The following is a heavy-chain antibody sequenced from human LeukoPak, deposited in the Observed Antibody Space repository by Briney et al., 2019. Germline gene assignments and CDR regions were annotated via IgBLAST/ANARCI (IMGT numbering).Heavy chain of an antibody. CDR2: IYYSGST. CDR1: GGSFSGYY. J-gene: IGHJ4*02. Sequence: SETLSLTCAVYGGSFSGYYWSWIRQPPGKGLEWIGSIYYSGSTYYNPSLKSRVTISVDTSKNQFSLKLSSVTAADTAVYYCARGGRPLRDYWGQGTLVTVSS. D-gene: IGHD1-1*01. V-gene: IGHV4-34*01. CDR3: ARGGRPLRDY.